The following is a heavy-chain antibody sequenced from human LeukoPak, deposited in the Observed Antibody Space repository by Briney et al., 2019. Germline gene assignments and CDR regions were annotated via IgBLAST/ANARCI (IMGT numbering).Heavy chain of an antibody. CDR3: ASDRVVVVPAAIHYYYYYYMDV. J-gene: IGHJ6*03. CDR1: GLTCSRYG. V-gene: IGHV3-33*01. CDR2: IWYDGSNK. Sequence: GGSLRLSRAEGGLTCSRYGMHWVRQAPGKGLEWVAVIWYDGSNKYYADSVKGRFTIYRDNSKNTLYLQMNSLRAEDTAVYYCASDRVVVVPAAIHYYYYYYMDVWGKGTTVTVSS. D-gene: IGHD2-2*02.